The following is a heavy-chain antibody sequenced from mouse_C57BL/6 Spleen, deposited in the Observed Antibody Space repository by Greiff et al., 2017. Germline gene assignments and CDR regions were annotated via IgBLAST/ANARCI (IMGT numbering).Heavy chain of an antibody. CDR2: IDPEDGDT. Sequence: EVQLQQSGAELVRPGASVKLSCTASGFNIKDYYMHWVKQRPEQGLEWIGRIDPEDGDTEYAPKFQGKATMTADTSSNTAYLQLSSLTSEDTAVYYCTPLITTVVPPFGYWGQGTTLTVSS. J-gene: IGHJ2*01. V-gene: IGHV14-1*01. CDR3: TPLITTVVPPFGY. CDR1: GFNIKDYY. D-gene: IGHD1-1*01.